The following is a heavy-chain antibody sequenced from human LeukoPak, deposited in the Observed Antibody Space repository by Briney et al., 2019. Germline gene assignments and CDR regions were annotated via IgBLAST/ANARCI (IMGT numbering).Heavy chain of an antibody. CDR1: GFTFSSYW. J-gene: IGHJ4*02. V-gene: IGHV3-7*01. D-gene: IGHD1-26*01. CDR3: ARNSGSNPFDY. Sequence: PGGSLRLSCAASGFTFSSYWLSWVRQAPGKGLEWVASIEQDGSQKYYVDSVRGRFTISRDNAKNSVYLQTNSLRVEDTAAYYCARNSGSNPFDYWGQGTLVTVSS. CDR2: IEQDGSQK.